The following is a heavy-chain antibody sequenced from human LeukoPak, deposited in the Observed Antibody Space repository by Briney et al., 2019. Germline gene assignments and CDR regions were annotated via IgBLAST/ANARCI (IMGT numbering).Heavy chain of an antibody. D-gene: IGHD1-26*01. V-gene: IGHV3-30*02. J-gene: IGHJ2*01. CDR2: IQSDGSDK. CDR3: ARDPSYSGSYYGYFDL. CDR1: GFPFSTYG. Sequence: PGGSLRLSCAASGFPFSTYGMHWVRQAPGKGLEWVTFIQSDGSDKHYADSVRGRFTISRDNSKNTLYLQMNSLKPEDTAVYYCARDPSYSGSYYGYFDLWGRGTLVTVSS.